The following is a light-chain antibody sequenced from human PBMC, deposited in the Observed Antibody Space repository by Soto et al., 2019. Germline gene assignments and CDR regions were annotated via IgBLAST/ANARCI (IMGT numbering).Light chain of an antibody. V-gene: IGKV1-9*01. CDR2: AAS. CDR1: QGISSY. J-gene: IGKJ2*01. CDR3: QQLNSYPHT. Sequence: DIQLTQSPSFLSASVGDRVTITCRASQGISSYLAWYQQKPGKAPKLLIYAASTLQSGVPSRFSGSGSGTEFTLTISSLHPEDFATYCCQQLNSYPHTFGQGTKLEIK.